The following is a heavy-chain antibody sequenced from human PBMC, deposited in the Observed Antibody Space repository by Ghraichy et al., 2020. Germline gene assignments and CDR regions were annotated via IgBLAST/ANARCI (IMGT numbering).Heavy chain of an antibody. Sequence: ASVKVSCKASGYTFTSYAMHWVRQAPGQRLEWMGWINAGNGNTKYSQKFQGRVTITRDTSASTAYMELSSLRSEDTAVYYCARVDGLGKQWLPDMEAFDIWGQGTMVTVSS. CDR1: GYTFTSYA. CDR2: INAGNGNT. V-gene: IGHV1-3*01. D-gene: IGHD6-19*01. J-gene: IGHJ3*02. CDR3: ARVDGLGKQWLPDMEAFDI.